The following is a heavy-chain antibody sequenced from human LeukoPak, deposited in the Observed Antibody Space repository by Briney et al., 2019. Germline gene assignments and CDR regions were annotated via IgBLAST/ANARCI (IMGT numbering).Heavy chain of an antibody. Sequence: GASVTVSFKASGYTFTNYYMHWVRQPPGQGLEWMGIINPSGGSTSYAQKFQGRVTMTRDMSTSTVYMELSSLRTEDTAVYYCATGSGVDYWGQGTLVTVSS. CDR3: ATGSGVDY. V-gene: IGHV1-46*01. CDR2: INPSGGST. D-gene: IGHD3-10*01. J-gene: IGHJ4*02. CDR1: GYTFTNYY.